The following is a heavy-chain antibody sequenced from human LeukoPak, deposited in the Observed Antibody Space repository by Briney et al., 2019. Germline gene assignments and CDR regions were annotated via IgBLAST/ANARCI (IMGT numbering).Heavy chain of an antibody. Sequence: GPSVKVSCKVSGYTFTGYYMHWVRQAPGQGLEWMGWINPNSGGTNYSQKCHGRVTMTRDTSISTAYMELSRLRSDDTAVYYCASSMSVRAYYYYYMDVWRKGTTVTVS. CDR1: GYTFTGYY. CDR2: INPNSGGT. J-gene: IGHJ6*03. V-gene: IGHV1-2*02. CDR3: ASSMSVRAYYYYYMDV. D-gene: IGHD2-2*01.